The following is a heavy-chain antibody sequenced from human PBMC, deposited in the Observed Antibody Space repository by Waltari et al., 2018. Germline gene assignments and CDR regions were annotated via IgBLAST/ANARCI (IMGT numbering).Heavy chain of an antibody. D-gene: IGHD4-17*01. V-gene: IGHV7-4-1*02. CDR3: ARALLGLTNRLDV. J-gene: IGHJ6*02. CDR2: INATNWHP. CDR1: GYTFTDYT. Sequence: QVQLAQSGSELKEPGASVKVSCRTSGYTFTDYTINWVRQAPGQGLAWMGWINATNWHPTYVQGFTGRFVFSLDTSVSTTYLQITGLKAEDTAVYFCARALLGLTNRLDVWGQGTTVTISS.